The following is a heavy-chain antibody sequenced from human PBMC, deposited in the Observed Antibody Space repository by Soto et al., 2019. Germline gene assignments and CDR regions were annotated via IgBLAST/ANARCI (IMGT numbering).Heavy chain of an antibody. Sequence: GGSLRLSCAASVFTFSSFCMHWVRQAPGKGLEWVAVKWFFASGGNEYYADSVKGRFAISRDDSKQTPYLEMKSLRSEDTAVYYCGRAPYSGARYYLELWGPGTKVTVSS. CDR2: KWFFASGGNE. D-gene: IGHD1-26*01. V-gene: IGHV3-33*01. CDR3: GRAPYSGARYYLEL. CDR1: VFTFSSFC. J-gene: IGHJ4*02.